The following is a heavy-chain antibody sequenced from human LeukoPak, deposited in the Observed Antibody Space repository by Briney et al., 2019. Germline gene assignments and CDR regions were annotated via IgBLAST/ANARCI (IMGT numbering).Heavy chain of an antibody. Sequence: SETLSVTCSVSGGSISSSNYYWGWIRRPPGKGLEWIGRIYTSGSTNYNPSLESRATISVDTSKNQFSLKLSSVTAADTAVYYCARGAVIDFDYWGQGTLVTVSS. J-gene: IGHJ4*02. CDR3: ARGAVIDFDY. CDR2: IYTSGST. V-gene: IGHV4-61*02. CDR1: GGSISSSNYY. D-gene: IGHD3-16*02.